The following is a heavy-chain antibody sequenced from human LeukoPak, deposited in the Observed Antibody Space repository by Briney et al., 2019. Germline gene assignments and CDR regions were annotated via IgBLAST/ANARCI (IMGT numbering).Heavy chain of an antibody. CDR3: ARDVTGNSLYYFDY. D-gene: IGHD4-23*01. Sequence: GGSLRLSCAASGFTFSSYGMSWVRQAPGKGLEWVSGINWNGGSTGYADSVKGRFTISRDNAKNSLYLQMNSLRAEDTALYYCARDVTGNSLYYFDYWGQGTLVTVSS. CDR2: INWNGGST. J-gene: IGHJ4*02. CDR1: GFTFSSYG. V-gene: IGHV3-20*04.